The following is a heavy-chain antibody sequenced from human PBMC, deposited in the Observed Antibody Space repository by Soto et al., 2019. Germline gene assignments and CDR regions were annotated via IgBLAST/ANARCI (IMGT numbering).Heavy chain of an antibody. CDR1: GGTFSSYS. D-gene: IGHD2-15*01. V-gene: IGHV1-69*02. J-gene: IGHJ4*02. CDR3: ASPMNCSGGSCYFSDFDY. Sequence: QVQLVQSGAEVKKPGSSVKVSCKASGGTFSSYSISWVRQAPGQGLEWMGRIIPILGLANYAQKFQGRVTITADKSTSTVYMDLSRLRSEDTAVYYCASPMNCSGGSCYFSDFDYWGQGTLVTVSS. CDR2: IIPILGLA.